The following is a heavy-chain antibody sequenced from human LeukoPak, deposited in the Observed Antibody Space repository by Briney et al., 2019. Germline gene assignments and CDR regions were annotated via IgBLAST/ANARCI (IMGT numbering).Heavy chain of an antibody. Sequence: GGSLRLSCAGSGFTFRDFYMTWIRQAPGKGLEWVSHITASGTAMFYADSVKGRFTISRDNAKNSLYLQMNSLRDEDTAVYYCASSGSYRFDYWGQGTLVTVSS. CDR2: ITASGTAM. CDR1: GFTFRDFY. V-gene: IGHV3-11*04. CDR3: ASSGSYRFDY. J-gene: IGHJ4*02. D-gene: IGHD1-26*01.